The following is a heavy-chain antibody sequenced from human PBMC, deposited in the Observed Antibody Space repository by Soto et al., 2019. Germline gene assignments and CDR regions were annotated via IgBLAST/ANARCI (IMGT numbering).Heavy chain of an antibody. J-gene: IGHJ3*02. CDR3: ARGVVDGYYDSSGYYFDAFDI. CDR2: IIPIFGTA. CDR1: GGTFSSYA. V-gene: IGHV1-69*13. Sequence: ASVKVSCKASGGTFSSYAISWVRQAPGQGLEWMGGIIPIFGTANYAQKFQGRVTITADESTSTAYMELSSLRSEDTAVYYCARGVVDGYYDSSGYYFDAFDIWGQGTMVTVSS. D-gene: IGHD3-22*01.